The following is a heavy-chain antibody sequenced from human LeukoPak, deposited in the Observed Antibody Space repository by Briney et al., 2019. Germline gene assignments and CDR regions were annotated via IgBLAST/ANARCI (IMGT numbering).Heavy chain of an antibody. CDR3: AKVITMVRGAIIKPYYFDY. CDR1: GFTFSSYA. J-gene: IGHJ4*02. D-gene: IGHD3-10*01. Sequence: GGSLRLSCAASGFTFSSYAMSWVRQAPGKGLEWVSAISGSGGSTYYADSVKGRFTISRDNSKNTLYLQMNSLRAEDTAVYYCAKVITMVRGAIIKPYYFDYWGQGTLVTVSS. CDR2: ISGSGGST. V-gene: IGHV3-23*01.